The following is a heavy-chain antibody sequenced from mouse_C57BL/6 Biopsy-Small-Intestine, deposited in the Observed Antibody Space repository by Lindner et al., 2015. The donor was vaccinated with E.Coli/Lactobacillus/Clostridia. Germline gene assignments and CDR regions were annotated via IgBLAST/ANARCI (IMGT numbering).Heavy chain of an antibody. V-gene: IGHV1-59*01. CDR3: VREKKGGDFDY. CDR2: ITPIEDNT. Sequence: SVKVSCKASGYTFTSYYLHWVRQAPGQGLEWVGMITPIEDNTIYAQDLQGRVSMTRDTSTSTVYMELSSLRSEDTAVYYCVREKKGGDFDYWGQGTVLTVSS. J-gene: IGHJ2*01. CDR1: GYTFTSYY.